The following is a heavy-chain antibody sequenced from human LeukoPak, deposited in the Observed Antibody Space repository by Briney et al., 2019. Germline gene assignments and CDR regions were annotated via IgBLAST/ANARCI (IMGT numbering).Heavy chain of an antibody. V-gene: IGHV4-34*01. J-gene: IGHJ4*02. Sequence: PSETLSLTCAVYGGSFSGYYWSWIRQPPGKGLEWIGEINYSGSTNYNPSLKSRVTISVDTSKNQFSLKLSSVTAADTAVYYCATVDYCGGDCYSDYWGQGTLVTVSS. D-gene: IGHD2-21*02. CDR1: GGSFSGYY. CDR3: ATVDYCGGDCYSDY. CDR2: INYSGST.